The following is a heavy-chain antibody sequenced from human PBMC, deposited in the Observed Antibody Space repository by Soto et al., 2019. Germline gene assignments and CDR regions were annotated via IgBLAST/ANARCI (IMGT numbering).Heavy chain of an antibody. J-gene: IGHJ4*02. D-gene: IGHD2-21*02. CDR1: GYTFTSYY. V-gene: IGHV1-46*01. Sequence: ASVKVSCKASGYTFTSYYMHCVRQAPGQGLEWMGIINPSGGSTSYAQKFQGRVTMTRDTSTSTVYMELSSLRSEDTAVYYCARGFRALAYCGGDCYSYFDYWGQGTLVTVSS. CDR2: INPSGGST. CDR3: ARGFRALAYCGGDCYSYFDY.